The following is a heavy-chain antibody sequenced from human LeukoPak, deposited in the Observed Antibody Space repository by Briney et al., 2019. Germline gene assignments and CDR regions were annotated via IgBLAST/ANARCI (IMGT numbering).Heavy chain of an antibody. V-gene: IGHV1-8*01. CDR1: GYTFTSYD. Sequence: ASVKVSCKASGYTFTSYDINWARQATGQGLEWMGWMNTNRGNTGYAQKFQGRVTMTRNTSISTAYMELSSLRSEDTAVYYCARSGYCTNGVCYTGRGQLSYWGQGTLVTVSS. D-gene: IGHD2-8*01. J-gene: IGHJ4*02. CDR2: MNTNRGNT. CDR3: ARSGYCTNGVCYTGRGQLSY.